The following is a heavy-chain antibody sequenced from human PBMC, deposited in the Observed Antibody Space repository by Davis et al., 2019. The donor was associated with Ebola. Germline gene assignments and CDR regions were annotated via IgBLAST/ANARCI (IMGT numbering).Heavy chain of an antibody. CDR2: INAGNGNT. D-gene: IGHD6-13*01. CDR1: GYTFSNYA. V-gene: IGHV1-3*01. J-gene: IGHJ4*02. CDR3: ARESSSSSWFPFDY. Sequence: ASVKVSCKASGYTFSNYAISWVRQAPGQGLEWMGWINAGNGNTKYSQKFQGRVTITRDTSASTAYMELSSLRSEDTAVYYCARESSSSSWFPFDYWGQGTLVTVSS.